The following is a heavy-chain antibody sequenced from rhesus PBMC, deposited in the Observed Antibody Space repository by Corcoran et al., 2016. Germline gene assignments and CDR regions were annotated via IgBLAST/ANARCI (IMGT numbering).Heavy chain of an antibody. Sequence: QVQLQESGPGLVKPSETLSLTCAVSGYSISSGYGWSWIRQPPGKGLEWIGYIGGSSCSTNYNPSRQSRVTISKDTSKNQFSLKLSSVTAADTAVYYCARGYCTSTTCWNFDYWGQGVLVTVSS. CDR3: ARGYCTSTTCWNFDY. V-gene: IGHV4-127*01. CDR2: IGGSSCST. J-gene: IGHJ4*01. CDR1: GYSISSGYG. D-gene: IGHD2-2*01.